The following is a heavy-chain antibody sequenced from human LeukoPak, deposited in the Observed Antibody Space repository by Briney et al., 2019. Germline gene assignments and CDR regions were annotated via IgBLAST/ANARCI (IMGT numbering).Heavy chain of an antibody. J-gene: IGHJ4*02. D-gene: IGHD2-15*01. Sequence: PGGCLRLSCAASGFTFSSYSMNWVRQAPGKGLEWDSSISSSSTYIYYADSVKGRFTISRDNAKNSLYLQMNSLRAEDTAVYYCARDLYCSGGSCYSGEIDYWGQGTLVTVSS. CDR1: GFTFSSYS. V-gene: IGHV3-21*01. CDR3: ARDLYCSGGSCYSGEIDY. CDR2: ISSSSTYI.